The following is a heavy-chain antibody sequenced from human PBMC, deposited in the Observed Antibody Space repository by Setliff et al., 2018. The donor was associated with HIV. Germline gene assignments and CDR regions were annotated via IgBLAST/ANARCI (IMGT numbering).Heavy chain of an antibody. CDR3: AKTTPSSIRSPYCYYMDV. V-gene: IGHV3-23*01. J-gene: IGHJ6*03. CDR1: GFRFSNHA. D-gene: IGHD6-13*01. CDR2: ISASGYST. Sequence: PGGSLRLSCAASGFRFSNHAMSWVRQAPGKGLEWVSAISASGYSTYYADSLKGRFTISRDNSKNTLYLQMNSLRAEDTAVYYCAKTTPSSIRSPYCYYMDVWGKGTTVTVSS.